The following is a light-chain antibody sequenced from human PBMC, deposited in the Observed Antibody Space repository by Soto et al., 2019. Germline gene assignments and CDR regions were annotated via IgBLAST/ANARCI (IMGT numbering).Light chain of an antibody. CDR1: QSVNSY. CDR3: QQSGDTPPWT. V-gene: IGKV3-11*01. CDR2: DAS. Sequence: EIVLTQSPATLSLSPGERATLSCRASQSVNSYLAWYQQKPGQAPRLLIYDASNRATGIPARFSGSGSGTDFTLTINTLEAEDFATYYCQQSGDTPPWTFGQGTKVEIK. J-gene: IGKJ1*01.